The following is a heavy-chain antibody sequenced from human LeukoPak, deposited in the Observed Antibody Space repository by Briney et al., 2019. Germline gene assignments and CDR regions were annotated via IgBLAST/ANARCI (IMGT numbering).Heavy chain of an antibody. CDR3: ARALGTGWSQKE. Sequence: SETVSLTCTVSGGSISSGDFYWSWIRQHPGKGLEWIGYIYYSGTTYCSPTLNSRVTISLDTTKNQFSLKLSSVTAADTAVYYCARALGTGWSQKEWGHGNLVSVSS. J-gene: IGHJ4*01. CDR1: GGSISSGDFY. D-gene: IGHD6-19*01. V-gene: IGHV4-31*03. CDR2: IYYSGTT.